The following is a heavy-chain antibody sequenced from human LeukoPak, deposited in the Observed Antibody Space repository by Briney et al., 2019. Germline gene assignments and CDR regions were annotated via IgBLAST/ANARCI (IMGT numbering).Heavy chain of an antibody. Sequence: GGSLRLSCAASGFTFSTYGMHWVRQAPGKGLEWVPVIWYDGSNKYYADSVKGRFTISRDNSKNTLYLQMNSLRAEDTAVYYCVRDGGYCSSTSCYSRWYFDLWGRGTVVTVSS. J-gene: IGHJ2*01. CDR1: GFTFSTYG. CDR2: IWYDGSNK. CDR3: VRDGGYCSSTSCYSRWYFDL. V-gene: IGHV3-33*01. D-gene: IGHD2-2*02.